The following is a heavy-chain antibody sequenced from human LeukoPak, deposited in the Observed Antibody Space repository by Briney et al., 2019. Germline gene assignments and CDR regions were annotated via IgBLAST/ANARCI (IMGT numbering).Heavy chain of an antibody. D-gene: IGHD6-6*01. Sequence: SVKVSCKASGGTFSSYAISWVRQAPGQGPEWMGGIIPIFGTANYAQKFQGRVTITADESTSTAYMELSSLRSEDTAVYYCAAEDQWQLDGNYYYYGMDVWGQGTTVTVSS. CDR3: AAEDQWQLDGNYYYYGMDV. J-gene: IGHJ6*02. CDR2: IIPIFGTA. CDR1: GGTFSSYA. V-gene: IGHV1-69*13.